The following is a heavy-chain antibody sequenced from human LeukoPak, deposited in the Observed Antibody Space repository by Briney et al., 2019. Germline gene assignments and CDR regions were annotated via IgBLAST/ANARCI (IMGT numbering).Heavy chain of an antibody. D-gene: IGHD3-3*02. CDR2: IIPIFGTA. CDR3: ARSGQFWKNYFDY. CDR1: GGTFSSYA. J-gene: IGHJ4*02. Sequence: SVKVSCKASGGTFSSYAISWVRQAPGQGLEWMGGIIPIFGTANYAQKFQGRVTITADESTSTAYMELSSLRSEDTAVYYCARSGQFWKNYFDYWAREPWSPSPQ. V-gene: IGHV1-69*13.